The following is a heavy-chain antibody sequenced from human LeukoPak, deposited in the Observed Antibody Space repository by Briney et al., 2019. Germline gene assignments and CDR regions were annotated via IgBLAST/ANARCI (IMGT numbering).Heavy chain of an antibody. V-gene: IGHV3-30-3*01. CDR2: ISYDGSNK. J-gene: IGHJ4*02. CDR3: ARAEIAAAGTSDY. Sequence: GGSLRLSCAASGFTFSSYAMPWVRQAPGKGLEWVAVISYDGSNKYYADSVKGRFTISRDNPKNTLYLQMNSLRAEDTAVYYCARAEIAAAGTSDYWGQGTLVTVSS. CDR1: GFTFSSYA. D-gene: IGHD6-13*01.